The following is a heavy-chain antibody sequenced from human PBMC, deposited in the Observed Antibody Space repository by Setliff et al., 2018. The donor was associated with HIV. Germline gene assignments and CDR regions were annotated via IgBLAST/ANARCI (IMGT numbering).Heavy chain of an antibody. J-gene: IGHJ3*02. CDR2: IYYSGRT. D-gene: IGHD3-22*01. Sequence: PSETLSLTCTVSGDSISTDYWTWIRQHPGKGLEWIGYIYYSGRTYHNPSLKSRVTISVDTSKNQFSLKLSSVTAADTAVYYCARRSAMIIMALDAFDIWGQGTMVTVSS. V-gene: IGHV4-31*02. CDR1: GDSISTDY. CDR3: ARRSAMIIMALDAFDI.